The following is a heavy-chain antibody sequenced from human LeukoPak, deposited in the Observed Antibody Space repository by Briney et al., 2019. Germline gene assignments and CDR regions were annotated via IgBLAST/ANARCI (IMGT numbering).Heavy chain of an antibody. D-gene: IGHD2-2*01. CDR2: INPNSGDT. J-gene: IGHJ4*02. CDR1: GYTFTAFY. CDR3: AREVHCSRSSCEIDF. V-gene: IGHV1-2*02. Sequence: GASVKVSCKASGYTFTAFYMHWVRQAPGQGLEWLGWINPNSGDTHYAQNFQGRVTMTRDTSINTAYLELNSLRSDDTAVYYCAREVHCSRSSCEIDFWGQGTLVTVSS.